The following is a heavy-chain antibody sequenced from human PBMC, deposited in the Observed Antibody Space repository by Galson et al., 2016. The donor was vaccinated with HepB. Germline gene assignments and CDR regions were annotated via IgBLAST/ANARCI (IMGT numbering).Heavy chain of an antibody. CDR2: ILGGHST. CDR3: ARNGGSCNGKLCVGRGLAY. Sequence: SLRLSCAASGFTFNSYSMNWVRQAPGKGLEWVATILGGHSTSYRDSVGGRFTISRDNSKNMLYLQMNSLRAEDSAIYYCARNGGSCNGKLCVGRGLAYWGQGTPVTVSS. V-gene: IGHV3-21*04. CDR1: GFTFNSYS. D-gene: IGHD2/OR15-2a*01. J-gene: IGHJ4*02.